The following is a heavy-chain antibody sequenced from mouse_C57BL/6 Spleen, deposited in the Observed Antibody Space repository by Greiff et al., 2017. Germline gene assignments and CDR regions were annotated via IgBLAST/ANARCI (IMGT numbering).Heavy chain of an antibody. Sequence: VQLKQSGPGLVKPSQSLSLTCSVTGYSITSGYYWNWIRQFPGNKLEWMGYISYDGSNNYNPSLKNRISITRDTSKNQFFLKLNSVTTEDTATYYCASYDYDPAWFAYWGQGTLVTVSA. CDR1: GYSITSGYY. CDR3: ASYDYDPAWFAY. V-gene: IGHV3-6*01. J-gene: IGHJ3*01. CDR2: ISYDGSN. D-gene: IGHD2-4*01.